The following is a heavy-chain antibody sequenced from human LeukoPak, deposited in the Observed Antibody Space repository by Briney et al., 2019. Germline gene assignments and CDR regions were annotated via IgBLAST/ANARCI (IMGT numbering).Heavy chain of an antibody. CDR3: ARQGAYYYGSGSLSFDY. J-gene: IGHJ4*02. Sequence: PSETLSLTCTVSAYSISSGYFWGWIRQPPGKGLEWIGEINHSGSTNYNPSLKSRVTISVDTSKNQFSLKLSSVTAADTAVYYCARQGAYYYGSGSLSFDYWGQGTLVTVSS. D-gene: IGHD3-10*01. V-gene: IGHV4-38-2*02. CDR2: INHSGST. CDR1: AYSISSGYF.